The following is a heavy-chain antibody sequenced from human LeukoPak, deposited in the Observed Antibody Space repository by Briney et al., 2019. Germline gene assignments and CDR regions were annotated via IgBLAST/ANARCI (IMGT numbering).Heavy chain of an antibody. CDR2: ITPSDGA. Sequence: GASVKVSCKSSAYTFTAYAVHWVRQAPGQGLEWMGWITPSDGANYAQKFQGRVTMTRDTSMSTAYMDLNRLTSDDAAVYFCARDRYGDGFAHFDYWGQGTLVTVSS. J-gene: IGHJ4*02. CDR3: ARDRYGDGFAHFDY. CDR1: AYTFTAYA. D-gene: IGHD5-24*01. V-gene: IGHV1-2*02.